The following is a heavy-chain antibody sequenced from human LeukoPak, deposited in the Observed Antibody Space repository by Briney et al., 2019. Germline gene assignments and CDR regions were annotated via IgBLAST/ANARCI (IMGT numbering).Heavy chain of an antibody. CDR1: GFTFRSYA. V-gene: IGHV3-21*01. CDR3: ARDRYSSMWSVFEY. CDR2: ISSSSSYI. Sequence: GGSLRLSCAASGFTFRSYAMSWVRQAPGKGLEWVSSISSSSSYIYYADSVKGRFTISRDNSRNTLYLQVNSLRAEDTAVYYCARDRYSSMWSVFEYWGQGALVTVSS. D-gene: IGHD6-13*01. J-gene: IGHJ4*02.